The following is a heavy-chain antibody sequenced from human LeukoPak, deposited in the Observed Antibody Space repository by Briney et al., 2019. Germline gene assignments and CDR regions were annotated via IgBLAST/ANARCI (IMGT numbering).Heavy chain of an antibody. D-gene: IGHD2-21*02. CDR1: GGTFSSYA. V-gene: IGHV1-69*04. J-gene: IGHJ4*02. CDR2: IIPILGIA. CDR3: ARSSYCGGDCYTPYYFDY. Sequence: ASVKVSCKASGGTFSSYAISWVRQAPGQGLEWMGRIIPILGIANHAQKFQGRVTITADKSTSTAYMELSSLRSEDTAVYYCARSSYCGGDCYTPYYFDYWGQGTLVTVSS.